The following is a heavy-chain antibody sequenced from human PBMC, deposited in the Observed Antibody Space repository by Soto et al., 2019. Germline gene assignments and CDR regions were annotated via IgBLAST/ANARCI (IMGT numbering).Heavy chain of an antibody. CDR2: INHSGST. J-gene: IGHJ6*02. CDR3: ARTIAAAGIVSGMDV. Sequence: LSLTCAVYGGSFSGYYWSWIRQPPGKGLEWIGEINHSGSTNYNPSLKSRVTISVDTSKNQFSLKLCSVTAADTAVYYCARTIAAAGIVSGMDVWGQGTTVTVSS. D-gene: IGHD6-13*01. CDR1: GGSFSGYY. V-gene: IGHV4-34*01.